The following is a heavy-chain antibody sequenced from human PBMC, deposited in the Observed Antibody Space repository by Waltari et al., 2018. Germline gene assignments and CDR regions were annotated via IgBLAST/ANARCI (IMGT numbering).Heavy chain of an antibody. CDR3: TTGLLWFGESPPGVSGDAFDI. Sequence: QLQLQESGPGLVKPSETLSLTCTVSGGSISSDYWSWIRQPAGKGLEWIGRMYPSGNTNYHPSLKRRVAMSVDTSKNQFSLKLNSVTAADTAVYYCTTGLLWFGESPPGVSGDAFDIWGQGTMVTVSS. D-gene: IGHD3-10*01. J-gene: IGHJ3*02. V-gene: IGHV4-4*07. CDR2: MYPSGNT. CDR1: GGSISSDY.